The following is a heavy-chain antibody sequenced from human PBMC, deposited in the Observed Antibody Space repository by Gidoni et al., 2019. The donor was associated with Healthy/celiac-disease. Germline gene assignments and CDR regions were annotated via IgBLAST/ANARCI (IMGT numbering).Heavy chain of an antibody. CDR3: ARDGGYYYDSSGYHWFDP. CDR1: VGTFSSSA. V-gene: IGHV1-69*04. CDR2: IIPIFGIA. Sequence: QVQLVQSGAEVKKPGSSVKVSCKASVGTFSSSANSWVRQAPGQGLEWMGRIIPIFGIANYAQKFQGRVTITADKSTSTAYMELSSLRSEDTAVYYCARDGGYYYDSSGYHWFDPWGQGTLVTVSS. D-gene: IGHD3-22*01. J-gene: IGHJ5*02.